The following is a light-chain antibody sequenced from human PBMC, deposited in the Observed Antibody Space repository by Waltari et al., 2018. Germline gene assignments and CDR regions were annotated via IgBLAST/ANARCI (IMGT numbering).Light chain of an antibody. CDR1: SSNIGGDT. J-gene: IGLJ3*02. CDR3: AAWDDSLSGRV. Sequence: QSVLTQPPSASGTPGQRVTISCSGSSSNIGGDTVNWYQQLPGTAPKVLIYSNDRRPSGVTDRFSGSKSGTSASLTISGLQSEDEADYYCAAWDDSLSGRVFGGGTKLTVL. V-gene: IGLV1-44*01. CDR2: SND.